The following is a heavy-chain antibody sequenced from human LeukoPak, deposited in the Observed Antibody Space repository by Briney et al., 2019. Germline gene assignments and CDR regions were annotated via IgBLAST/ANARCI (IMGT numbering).Heavy chain of an antibody. J-gene: IGHJ4*02. CDR1: GFTFSSYA. CDR2: IGGST. V-gene: IGHV3-23*01. Sequence: PGGSLRLSCGASGFTFSSYAMSWVRQAPGKGLEWVSAIGGSTYYADSVKGRFTISRDNAKNSLYLQMNSLRAEDTAVYYCARASRSGYSSGWYRVDFDYWGQGTLVTVSS. D-gene: IGHD6-19*01. CDR3: ARASRSGYSSGWYRVDFDY.